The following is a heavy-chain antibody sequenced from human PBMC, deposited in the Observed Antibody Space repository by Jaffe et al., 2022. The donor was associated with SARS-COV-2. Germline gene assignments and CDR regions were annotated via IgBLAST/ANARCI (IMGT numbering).Heavy chain of an antibody. Sequence: EVQLVESGGGLVQPGRSLRLSCAASGFTFDDYAMHWVRQAPGKGLEWVSGISWNSGSIGYADSVKGRFTISRDNAKNSLYLQMNSLRAEDTALYYCAKDQGGYSYGPPQIQYYYYYGMDVWGQGTTVTVSS. CDR2: ISWNSGSI. J-gene: IGHJ6*02. V-gene: IGHV3-9*01. CDR1: GFTFDDYA. CDR3: AKDQGGYSYGPPQIQYYYYYGMDV. D-gene: IGHD5-18*01.